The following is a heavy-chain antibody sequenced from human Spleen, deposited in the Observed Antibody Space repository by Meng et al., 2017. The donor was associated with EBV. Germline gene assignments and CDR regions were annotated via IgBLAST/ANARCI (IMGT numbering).Heavy chain of an antibody. D-gene: IGHD4-17*01. CDR3: ARGGGYGDYEGWFDP. Sequence: PSQTRPLPRAAPGTTLNMGGYSWSWIRQPPGKGLDWICYIYQRGSAYYNPSLKSRVTMSVDMSKNQFSLKLTSVTAADTAVYYCARGGGYGDYEGWFDPWGQGTLVTVSS. CDR2: IYQRGSA. J-gene: IGHJ5*02. V-gene: IGHV4-30-2*01. CDR1: GTTLNMGGYS.